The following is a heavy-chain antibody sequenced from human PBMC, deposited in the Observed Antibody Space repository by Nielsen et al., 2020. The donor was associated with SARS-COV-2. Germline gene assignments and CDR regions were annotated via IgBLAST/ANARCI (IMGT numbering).Heavy chain of an antibody. D-gene: IGHD6-19*01. J-gene: IGHJ3*02. V-gene: IGHV3-21*01. CDR1: GITFSTSS. Sequence: GESLKISCVASGITFSTSSMNWVRQAPGKGLEWVSSISSSSSYIYYADSVKGRFTISRDNANNSLYLQMNSLRAEDTAVYYCARESVTGTDAFDIWGQGTVVTVSS. CDR2: ISSSSSYI. CDR3: ARESVTGTDAFDI.